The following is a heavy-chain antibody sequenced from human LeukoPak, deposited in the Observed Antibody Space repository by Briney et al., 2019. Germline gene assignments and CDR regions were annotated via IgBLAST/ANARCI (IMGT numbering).Heavy chain of an antibody. D-gene: IGHD3-9*01. CDR2: INSDGSST. V-gene: IGHV3-74*01. CDR1: GNYW. Sequence: GGSLRLSCAASGNYWMHWVRQAPGKGLVWVSHINSDGSSTSYADSVKGRFTISRDNAKNTLYLQMNSLRAEDTAVYYCAGERGDITDYWGQGTLVTVSS. J-gene: IGHJ4*02. CDR3: AGERGDITDY.